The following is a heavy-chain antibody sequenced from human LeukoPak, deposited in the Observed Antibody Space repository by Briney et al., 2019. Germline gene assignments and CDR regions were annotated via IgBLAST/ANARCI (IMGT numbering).Heavy chain of an antibody. Sequence: GGSLRLFCAASGFPLSSYLMNWVREAPGKGLECVSSISSSSSYIYYADSVKGRFTISRDNAKNSLYLQMNSLRAEDTAVYYCARDQNPVPFDYWGQGTLVTVSS. V-gene: IGHV3-21*01. D-gene: IGHD4-17*01. J-gene: IGHJ4*02. CDR3: ARDQNPVPFDY. CDR1: GFPLSSYL. CDR2: ISSSSSYI.